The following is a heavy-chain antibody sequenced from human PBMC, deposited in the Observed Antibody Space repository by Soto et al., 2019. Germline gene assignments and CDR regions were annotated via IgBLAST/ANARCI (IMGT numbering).Heavy chain of an antibody. CDR3: ARVNWPRVGDYYYYGMDV. CDR2: IIPIFGTA. V-gene: IGHV1-69*13. J-gene: IGHJ6*02. D-gene: IGHD2-15*01. CDR1: GGTFSSYA. Sequence: SVKVSCKASGGTFSSYAISWVRQAPGQGLEGMGGIIPIFGTANYAQKFQGRVTITADESTSTAYMELSSLRSEDTAVYYCARVNWPRVGDYYYYGMDVWGQGTTVTVSS.